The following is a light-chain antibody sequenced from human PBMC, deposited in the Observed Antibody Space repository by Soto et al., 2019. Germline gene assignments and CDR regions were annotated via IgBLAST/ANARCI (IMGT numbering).Light chain of an antibody. CDR1: SSDVGGYNY. CDR3: SSYTASSTYV. CDR2: DVS. Sequence: QSALTQPASVSGSPGQSITISCTGTSSDVGGYNYVSWYQHHPGKAPKLMIFDVSNLPSGVSNRFSGSKSGNTASLTISGFQAEDEADYYCSSYTASSTYVFGTGTKVTVL. V-gene: IGLV2-14*03. J-gene: IGLJ1*01.